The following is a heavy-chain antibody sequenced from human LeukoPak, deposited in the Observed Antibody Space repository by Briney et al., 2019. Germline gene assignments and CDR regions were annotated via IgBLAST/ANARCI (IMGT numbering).Heavy chain of an antibody. CDR1: GFTFSSYS. J-gene: IGHJ6*03. CDR2: ISSSSSYI. Sequence: PGGSLRLSCAASGFTFSSYSMNWVRQAPGKGLEWVSSISSSSSYIYYADSVKGRFTISRDNAKNSLYLQMNSLRAEDTALYYCARGYAAAGTDYYYYMDVWGKGTTVTVSS. CDR3: ARGYAAAGTDYYYYMDV. D-gene: IGHD6-13*01. V-gene: IGHV3-21*04.